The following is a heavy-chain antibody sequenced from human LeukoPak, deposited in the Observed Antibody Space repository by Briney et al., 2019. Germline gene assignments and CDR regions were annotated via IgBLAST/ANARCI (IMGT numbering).Heavy chain of an antibody. CDR3: VRLRWFGEGEHGLDI. V-gene: IGHV1-18*01. Sequence: ASVKVSCKASGYTFISYGISWVRQAPGQGLEWMGWINPYTGNTNYAQNLQGRVTMTTDTSTSTAYMELRSLISDDTALYYCVRLRWFGEGEHGLDIWGQGTMVTVSS. CDR1: GYTFISYG. CDR2: INPYTGNT. D-gene: IGHD3-10*01. J-gene: IGHJ3*02.